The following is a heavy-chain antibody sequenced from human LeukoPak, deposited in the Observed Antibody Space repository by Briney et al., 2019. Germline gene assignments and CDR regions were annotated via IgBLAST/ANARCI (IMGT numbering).Heavy chain of an antibody. J-gene: IGHJ4*02. Sequence: GGSLRLSCAASGFTFSGSALHWVRQASGKGLEWVGRIRSKANSYATEYVASVKGRFTISRDDSKNTAYLQMNSLKTEDTAVYYCTRHDDLAYCGGDCYSGDYWGQGTLVTVSS. CDR3: TRHDDLAYCGGDCYSGDY. D-gene: IGHD2-21*02. CDR1: GFTFSGSA. V-gene: IGHV3-73*01. CDR2: IRSKANSYAT.